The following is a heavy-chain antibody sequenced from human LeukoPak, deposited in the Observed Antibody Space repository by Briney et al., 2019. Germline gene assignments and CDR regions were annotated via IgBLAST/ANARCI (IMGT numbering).Heavy chain of an antibody. Sequence: ASVKVSCKASGYTFTKYGISWVRQAPGQRLEWMGWINAGNGNTKYSQKFQGRVTITRDTSASTAYMELSSLRSEDTAVYYCARVGYSSSWHLDYWGQGTLVTVSS. CDR1: GYTFTKYG. CDR3: ARVGYSSSWHLDY. D-gene: IGHD6-13*01. V-gene: IGHV1-3*01. J-gene: IGHJ4*02. CDR2: INAGNGNT.